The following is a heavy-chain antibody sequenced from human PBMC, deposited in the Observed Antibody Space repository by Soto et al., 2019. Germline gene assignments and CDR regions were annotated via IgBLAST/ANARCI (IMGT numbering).Heavy chain of an antibody. V-gene: IGHV3-7*05. CDR3: ARDVSPGSSSLYLDAFDI. CDR2: INRGGSKK. D-gene: IGHD6-13*01. Sequence: EVQLEESGGDLVQPGGSLRLSCAASGFTLSAYWMTWVRQAPGKGLEWVANINRGGSKKSYLDSVRGRFSISRGNVGNSLYLLMDSLRADDTALYYCARDVSPGSSSLYLDAFDIWGQGTMVTVSS. J-gene: IGHJ3*02. CDR1: GFTLSAYW.